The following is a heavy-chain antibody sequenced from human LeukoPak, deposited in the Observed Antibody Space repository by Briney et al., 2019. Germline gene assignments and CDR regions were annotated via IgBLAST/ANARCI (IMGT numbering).Heavy chain of an antibody. CDR3: AREVGSGWYFDS. D-gene: IGHD6-19*01. Sequence: SGGSLRLSCAASGFTFTRYSMNWVRQAPGKGLEWVANIKQDGSEKYYVDSVKGRFTISRDNAENSQYLQMNSLRAEDTAVYYCAREVGSGWYFDSWGQGTLVTVSS. J-gene: IGHJ4*02. CDR2: IKQDGSEK. V-gene: IGHV3-7*04. CDR1: GFTFTRYS.